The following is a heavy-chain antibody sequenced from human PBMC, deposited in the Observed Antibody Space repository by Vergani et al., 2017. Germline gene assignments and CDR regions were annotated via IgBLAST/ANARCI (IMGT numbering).Heavy chain of an antibody. V-gene: IGHV4-31*03. CDR1: GDSISRGGYY. Sequence: QVQLQESGPGLVKPSQTLSLTCTVSGDSISRGGYYWNWIRQHPGKGLEWIGYIYYSGSTNYNSSLKSRVSMSVDTSKNQFSLRLSSVTAADTAVYYCAREVGTEGFDDWGQGTLVTVSS. CDR3: AREVGTEGFDD. J-gene: IGHJ4*02. CDR2: IYYSGST. D-gene: IGHD2-21*02.